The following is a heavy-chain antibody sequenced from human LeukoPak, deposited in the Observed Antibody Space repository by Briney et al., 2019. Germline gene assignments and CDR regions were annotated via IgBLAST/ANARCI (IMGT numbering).Heavy chain of an antibody. Sequence: GGSLRLSCAASGFAFSRYGMTWVRQAPGKGLEWVANIRQDGNEKYYLDSVKGRFTISRDNAKNSLYLQMNSLRAEDTAVYYCANTKWNYWGQGTLVTVSS. D-gene: IGHD1-1*01. V-gene: IGHV3-7*01. CDR2: IRQDGNEK. J-gene: IGHJ4*02. CDR1: GFAFSRYG. CDR3: ANTKWNY.